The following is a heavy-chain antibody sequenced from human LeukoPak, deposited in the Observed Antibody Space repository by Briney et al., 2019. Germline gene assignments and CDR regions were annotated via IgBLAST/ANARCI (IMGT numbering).Heavy chain of an antibody. J-gene: IGHJ4*02. V-gene: IGHV4-34*01. CDR1: GGSFSGYY. CDR3: ARGSSPPFDY. CDR2: IYHSGST. Sequence: SETLSLTCAVYGGSFSGYYWSWIRQPPGKGLEWIGYIYHSGSTYYNPSLKSRVTISVDRSKNQFSLKLSSVTAADTAVYYCARGSSPPFDYWGQGTLVTVSS.